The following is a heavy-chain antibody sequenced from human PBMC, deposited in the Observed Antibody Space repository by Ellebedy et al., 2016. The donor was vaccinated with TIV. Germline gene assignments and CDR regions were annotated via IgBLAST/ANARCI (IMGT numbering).Heavy chain of an antibody. D-gene: IGHD2-15*01. J-gene: IGHJ2*01. V-gene: IGHV4-34*01. CDR2: INHRGST. CDR3: ARGDIAEEGWSWYFDL. Sequence: MPSETLSLTCAVYGGSFRGYYWSWIRQPPGKGLEWIGEINHRGSTNYNPSLKSRVSASVDTSKNQFFLKLSSVTVADTAVYYCARGDIAEEGWSWYFDLWGRGTLVTVSS. CDR1: GGSFRGYY.